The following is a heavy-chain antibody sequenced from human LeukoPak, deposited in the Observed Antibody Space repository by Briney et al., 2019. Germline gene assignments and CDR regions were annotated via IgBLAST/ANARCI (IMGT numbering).Heavy chain of an antibody. CDR2: ISSSSSYI. J-gene: IGHJ4*02. D-gene: IGHD1-1*01. CDR3: AREPGSPRVERGY. V-gene: IGHV3-21*01. Sequence: GGSLRLSCAASGFTFSSYSMNWVRQAPGKGLEWVSSISSSSSYIYYADSVKGRFTISRDNAKNSLYLQMNSLRAEHTAVYYCAREPGSPRVERGYWDQGTLVTVSS. CDR1: GFTFSSYS.